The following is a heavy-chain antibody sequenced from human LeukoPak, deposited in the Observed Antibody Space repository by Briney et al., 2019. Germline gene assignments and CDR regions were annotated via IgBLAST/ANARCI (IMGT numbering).Heavy chain of an antibody. CDR2: IYHSGST. J-gene: IGHJ4*02. CDR3: ARLSGDTAMVKMGSYFDY. Sequence: NPSETLTLTCSVSGYSISSDYYWGWFRQPPGKGLEWIGNIYHSGSTYYNPSLKSRVTISVDTSKNQFSLKLSSVTAADTAVYYCARLSGDTAMVKMGSYFDYWGQGTLVTVSS. V-gene: IGHV4-38-2*02. CDR1: GYSISSDYY. D-gene: IGHD5-18*01.